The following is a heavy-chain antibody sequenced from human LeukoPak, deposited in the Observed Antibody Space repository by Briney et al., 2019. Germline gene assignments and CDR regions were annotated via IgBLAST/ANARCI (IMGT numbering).Heavy chain of an antibody. J-gene: IGHJ4*02. CDR2: IYSGGST. D-gene: IGHD3-9*01. CDR3: ARDGVYDILTGYPDVDY. Sequence: GGSLRLSCAASGFIASGNYMTWVRQAPGKGLEWVSVIYSGGSTYYADSVKGRFTISRDNSKNTLYLQMNSLRVEDTAVYYCARDGVYDILTGYPDVDYWGQGTLVTVSS. V-gene: IGHV3-66*01. CDR1: GFIASGNY.